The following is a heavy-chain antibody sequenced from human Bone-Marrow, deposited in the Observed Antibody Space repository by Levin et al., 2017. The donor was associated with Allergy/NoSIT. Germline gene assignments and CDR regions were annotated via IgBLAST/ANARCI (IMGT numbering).Heavy chain of an antibody. CDR3: ARGYRSGSPCFGY. V-gene: IGHV3-30*04. CDR1: GFTFSSYA. CDR2: ISYDGSNK. D-gene: IGHD3-10*01. J-gene: IGHJ4*02. Sequence: PGGSLRLSCAASGFTFSSYAMHWVRQAPGKGLEWVAVISYDGSNKYYADSVKGRFTISRDNSKNTLYLQMNSLRAEDTAVYYCARGYRSGSPCFGYWGQGTLVTVSS.